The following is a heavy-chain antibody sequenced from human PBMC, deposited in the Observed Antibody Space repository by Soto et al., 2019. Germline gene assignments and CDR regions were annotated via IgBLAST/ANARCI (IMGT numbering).Heavy chain of an antibody. J-gene: IGHJ6*02. Sequence: QVQLVQSGAEVKKPGASVKVSCKASGYTFTGYYMHWVRQAPGQGLEWMGWINPNSGGTNYAQKFQGRVTMTSDTSISTADMQVRRLGSDDTAVYYCARGIGSSWYGGYYYYGMDVGGQGTTVTVSS. CDR3: ARGIGSSWYGGYYYYGMDV. CDR2: INPNSGGT. V-gene: IGHV1-2*02. D-gene: IGHD6-13*01. CDR1: GYTFTGYY.